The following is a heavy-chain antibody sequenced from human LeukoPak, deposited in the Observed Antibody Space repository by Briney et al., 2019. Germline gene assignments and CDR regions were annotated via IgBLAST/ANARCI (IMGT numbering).Heavy chain of an antibody. CDR2: IYTSGST. CDR3: ARDRGQQGLWWFDP. D-gene: IGHD6-25*01. J-gene: IGHJ5*02. V-gene: IGHV4-4*07. Sequence: PSETLSLTCTVSGGSISSYYWSWIRQPAGKGLEWIGRIYTSGSTNYNPSLESRVTMSVDTSKNQFSLKLSSVTAADTAVYYCARDRGQQGLWWFDPWGQGTLVTVSS. CDR1: GGSISSYY.